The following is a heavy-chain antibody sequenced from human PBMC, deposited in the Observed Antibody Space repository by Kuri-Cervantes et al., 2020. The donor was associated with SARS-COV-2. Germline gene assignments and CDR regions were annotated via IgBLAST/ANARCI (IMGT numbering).Heavy chain of an antibody. CDR3: ARDQDYVWGSYRYTLDY. J-gene: IGHJ4*02. CDR2: INPSDGVT. V-gene: IGHV1-46*01. D-gene: IGHD3-16*02. Sequence: ASVKVSCKASGYTFTGYYMHWVRQAPGQGLEWMGIINPSDGVTTYAQKFQGRVTMTTDTSTSTAYMELRSLRSEDTAVYYCARDQDYVWGSYRYTLDYWGQGTLVTVSS. CDR1: GYTFTGYY.